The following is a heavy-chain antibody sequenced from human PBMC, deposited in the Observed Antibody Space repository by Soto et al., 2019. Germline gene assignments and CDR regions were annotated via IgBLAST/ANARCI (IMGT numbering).Heavy chain of an antibody. CDR1: GFTFSSYG. J-gene: IGHJ4*02. D-gene: IGHD3-22*01. Sequence: QVQLVESGGGVVQPGRSLRLSCAVSGFTFSSYGMHWVRQAPGKGLEWVAHISYDGSNEHYVDSVKGRFTISRDNSKNTLYLQMNSLRAEDTAVYYCAKDTYYHARSGYYIFDYWGQGTLVTVSS. CDR3: AKDTYYHARSGYYIFDY. V-gene: IGHV3-30*18. CDR2: ISYDGSNE.